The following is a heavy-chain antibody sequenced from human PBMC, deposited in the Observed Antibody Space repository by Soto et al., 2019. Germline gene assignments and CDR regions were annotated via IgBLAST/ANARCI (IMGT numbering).Heavy chain of an antibody. CDR3: AKSWELRRFFAS. D-gene: IGHD1-26*01. V-gene: IGHV4-4*02. J-gene: IGHJ4*02. CDR1: GASIISENW. CDR2: IHHTGST. Sequence: QVQLQESGPGLVKPSGTLSLTCAVSGASIISENWWTWVRQSPGKGLEWIGEIHHTGSTTYNPSRDSRVTMSVDKSKNHFSLILSSVTAADTALYYCAKSWELRRFFASWGQGTLVTVSS.